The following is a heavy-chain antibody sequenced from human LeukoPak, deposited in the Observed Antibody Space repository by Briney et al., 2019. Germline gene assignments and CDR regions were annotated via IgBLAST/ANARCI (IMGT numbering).Heavy chain of an antibody. Sequence: GGSLRLSCAASGFTFSSYSMNWVRQAPGKGLEWVSSISSSSSYIYYADSVKGRFTISRDNAKNPLYLQMNSLRAEDTAVYYCARDVTIFGVVIRGAFDIWGQGTMVTVSS. CDR1: GFTFSSYS. CDR2: ISSSSSYI. V-gene: IGHV3-21*01. J-gene: IGHJ3*02. D-gene: IGHD3-3*01. CDR3: ARDVTIFGVVIRGAFDI.